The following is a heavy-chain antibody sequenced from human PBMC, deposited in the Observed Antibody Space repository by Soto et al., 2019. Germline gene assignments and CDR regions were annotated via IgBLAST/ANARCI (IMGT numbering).Heavy chain of an antibody. CDR2: IWYDETST. CDR3: ARDNFYMDV. Sequence: GGSLRLSCAASGFTFSSHGMHWVRQAPGKGLEWVAVIWYDETSTYYADSVKGRFTISRDISKNTLYLQMNSLRVEDTAVYYCARDNFYMDVWGKGTTVTVSS. V-gene: IGHV3-33*01. CDR1: GFTFSSHG. J-gene: IGHJ6*03.